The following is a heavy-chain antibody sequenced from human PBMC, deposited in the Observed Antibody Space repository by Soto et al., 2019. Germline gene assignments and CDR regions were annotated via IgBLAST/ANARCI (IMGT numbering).Heavy chain of an antibody. V-gene: IGHV3-23*01. CDR3: AKSPGSITIFGVVIHFDY. D-gene: IGHD3-3*01. J-gene: IGHJ4*02. CDR2: ISGSGGST. Sequence: GGSLRLSCAASGFTFSSYAMSWVRQAPGKGLEWVSAISGSGGSTYYADSVKGRFTISRDNSKNTLYLQMDSLRAEDTAVYYCAKSPGSITIFGVVIHFDYWGQGTLVTVSS. CDR1: GFTFSSYA.